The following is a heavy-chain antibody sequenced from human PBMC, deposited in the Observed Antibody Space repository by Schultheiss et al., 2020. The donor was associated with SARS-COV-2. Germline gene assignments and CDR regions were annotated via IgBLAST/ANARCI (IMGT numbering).Heavy chain of an antibody. Sequence: GGSLRLSCAASGFTFSDYYMSWIRQAPGKGLEWVSYITDSSTYTNYADSVKGRFTISRDNAKNSLYLQMNSLRAEDTAVYYCARLSHYYDTSGFYRPGAFDIWGQGTMVTVSS. CDR3: ARLSHYYDTSGFYRPGAFDI. J-gene: IGHJ3*02. D-gene: IGHD3-22*01. CDR1: GFTFSDYY. V-gene: IGHV3-11*06. CDR2: ITDSSTYT.